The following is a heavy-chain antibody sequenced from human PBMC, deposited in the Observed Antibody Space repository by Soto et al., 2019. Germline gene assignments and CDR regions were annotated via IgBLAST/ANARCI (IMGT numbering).Heavy chain of an antibody. J-gene: IGHJ6*02. CDR2: INPNSGGT. Sequence: QVQLVQSGAEVKKPGASVKVSCKASGYTFTGYYMHWVRQAPGQGLEWMGWINPNSGGTNYAQKFQGWVTMTRDTSISTAYMERSRLRSDDTAVYYCARDIRSNSSSSTGARPKYYYYYGMDVWGQGTTVTVSS. V-gene: IGHV1-2*04. D-gene: IGHD6-6*01. CDR1: GYTFTGYY. CDR3: ARDIRSNSSSSTGARPKYYYYYGMDV.